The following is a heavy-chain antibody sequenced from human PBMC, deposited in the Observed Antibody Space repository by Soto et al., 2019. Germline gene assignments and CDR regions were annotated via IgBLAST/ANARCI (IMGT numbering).Heavy chain of an antibody. V-gene: IGHV1-18*01. J-gene: IGHJ6*01. Sequence: QVQLVQSGAEVKKPGASVKVSCKASGYTFTNYGISWVRQAPGQGLEWMGWISAYNGNINYAQKLQGRVTMTKHTCTRTAYMDHRSLRSDDTDMYYCASSYCGDNSYSRFPLYCFYYGKKGWGQ. CDR3: ASSYCGDNSYSRFPLYCFYYGKKG. CDR1: GYTFTNYG. CDR2: ISAYNGNI. D-gene: IGHD2-21*02.